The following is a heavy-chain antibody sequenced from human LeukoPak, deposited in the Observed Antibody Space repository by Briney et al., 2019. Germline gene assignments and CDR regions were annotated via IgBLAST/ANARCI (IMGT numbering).Heavy chain of an antibody. CDR2: INPNSGGT. Sequence: GASVKVSCKASGYTFTGYYMHWVRQAPGQGLEWMGWINPNSGGTNYAQKFQGRVTMTRDTSISTAYMELSRLRSDDTAVYYCARDESVVPAAESEGSDYWGQGTLVTVSS. V-gene: IGHV1-2*02. D-gene: IGHD2-2*01. CDR3: ARDESVVPAAESEGSDY. J-gene: IGHJ4*02. CDR1: GYTFTGYY.